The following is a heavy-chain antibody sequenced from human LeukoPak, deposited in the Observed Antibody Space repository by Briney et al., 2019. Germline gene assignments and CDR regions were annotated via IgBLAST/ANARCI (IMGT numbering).Heavy chain of an antibody. CDR2: INHSGST. D-gene: IGHD3-9*01. CDR1: GGSFSGYY. V-gene: IGHV4-34*01. CDR3: AKEEYDIFTGYYLRDY. Sequence: PSETLSLTCAVYGGSFSGYYWSWIRQPPGKGLEWIGEINHSGSTNYNPSLKSRVTISVDTSKNQFSLKLSSVTAADTAVYYCAKEEYDIFTGYYLRDYWGQGTLVTVSS. J-gene: IGHJ4*02.